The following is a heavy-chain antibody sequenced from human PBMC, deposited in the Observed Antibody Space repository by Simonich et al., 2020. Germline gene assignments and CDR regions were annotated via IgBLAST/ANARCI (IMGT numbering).Heavy chain of an antibody. CDR2: INPTSGGT. CDR3: ARVRFEAFDI. Sequence: HVQLVQSGAELKKPGASVKVSCKASGYTFTDYYKHWVRQAPGQGFEGMDWINPTSGGTNNAQKFQGRVTMTRDTSISTAYMELSRLRSDDTAVYYCARVRFEAFDIWGQGTMVTVSS. V-gene: IGHV1-2*02. CDR1: GYTFTDYY. J-gene: IGHJ3*02.